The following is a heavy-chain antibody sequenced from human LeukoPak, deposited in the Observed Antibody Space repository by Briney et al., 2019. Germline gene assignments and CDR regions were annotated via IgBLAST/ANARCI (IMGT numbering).Heavy chain of an antibody. CDR2: IYYSGST. Sequence: SQTLSLTCTVSGGSISSGGYYWSWIRQHPGKGLEWIGYIYYSGSTYYNPSPKSRVTISVDTSKNQFSLKLSSVTAADTAVYYCARGQTYDSSGKVAFGEPFDYWGQGTLVTVSS. J-gene: IGHJ4*02. D-gene: IGHD3-22*01. CDR1: GGSISSGGYY. V-gene: IGHV4-31*03. CDR3: ARGQTYDSSGKVAFGEPFDY.